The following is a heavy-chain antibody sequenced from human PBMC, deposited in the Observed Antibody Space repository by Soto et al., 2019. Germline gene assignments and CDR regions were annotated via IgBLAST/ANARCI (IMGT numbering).Heavy chain of an antibody. CDR2: ISSSSSYI. J-gene: IGHJ5*02. V-gene: IGHV3-21*01. D-gene: IGHD6-19*01. CDR3: ARDLLKDSSGWFSPFAPKTKGRTRNWFDP. Sequence: GGSLRLSCAASGFTFSSYSMNWVRQAPGKGLEWVSSISSSSSYIYYADSVKGRFTISRDNAKNSLYLQMNSLRAEDTAVYYCARDLLKDSSGWFSPFAPKTKGRTRNWFDPWGQGTLVTVSS. CDR1: GFTFSSYS.